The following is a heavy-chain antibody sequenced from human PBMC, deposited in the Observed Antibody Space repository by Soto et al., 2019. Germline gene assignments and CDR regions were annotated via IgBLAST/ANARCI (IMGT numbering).Heavy chain of an antibody. J-gene: IGHJ5*02. V-gene: IGHV4-39*01. Sequence: LETLSLTCTVSGDSIISSDFYWGWVRQPPGKGLEWIGSIFYLGSSYYNPSLKSRVTMSVDTSKNQFSLRLRSVTAADTALYFCARHSLALRKNNWFDPWGQGIMVTVSS. CDR1: GDSIISSDFY. CDR2: IFYLGSS. D-gene: IGHD3-3*02. CDR3: ARHSLALRKNNWFDP.